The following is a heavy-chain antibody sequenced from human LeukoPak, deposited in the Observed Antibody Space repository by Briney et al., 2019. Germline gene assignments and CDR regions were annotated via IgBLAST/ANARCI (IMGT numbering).Heavy chain of an antibody. CDR3: ARGGSMIVMGPDY. D-gene: IGHD3-22*01. V-gene: IGHV3-64*01. CDR1: GFIFSTYA. J-gene: IGHJ4*02. Sequence: GGSLRLACAASGFIFSTYAMHWVRQAPGKGLEYVSAISSNGGSTFYANFLKGRFTISRDNSKNTLYLQMGSLRVEDMAVYYCARGGSMIVMGPDYWGQGTLVTVSS. CDR2: ISSNGGST.